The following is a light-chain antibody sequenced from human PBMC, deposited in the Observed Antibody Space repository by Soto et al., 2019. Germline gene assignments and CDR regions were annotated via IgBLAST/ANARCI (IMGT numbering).Light chain of an antibody. V-gene: IGKV3-11*01. J-gene: IGKJ2*01. CDR1: QSVSSY. Sequence: EIVLTQSPATLSLSPGERATLSCRASQSVSSYLAWYQQKPGQAPRLLIYDASNRATGIPARFSSSGSGTDFTLTISSLEPEDFAVYYCQQRSNWPSGYTFGQGTKLEIK. CDR2: DAS. CDR3: QQRSNWPSGYT.